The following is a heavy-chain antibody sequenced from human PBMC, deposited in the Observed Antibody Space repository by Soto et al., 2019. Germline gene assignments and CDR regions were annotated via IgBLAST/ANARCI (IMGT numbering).Heavy chain of an antibody. CDR1: GGSFSGYY. Sequence: QVQLQQWGAGLLKPSETLSLTCAVYGGSFSGYYWSWIRQPPGKGLEWIGEIKHSGSTNYNPPLHSRVTISVDTSKNQFSLKLSSVTAADTAVYYCAREIAVAGTRLDYWGQGTLVTVSS. CDR2: IKHSGST. V-gene: IGHV4-34*01. J-gene: IGHJ4*02. D-gene: IGHD6-19*01. CDR3: AREIAVAGTRLDY.